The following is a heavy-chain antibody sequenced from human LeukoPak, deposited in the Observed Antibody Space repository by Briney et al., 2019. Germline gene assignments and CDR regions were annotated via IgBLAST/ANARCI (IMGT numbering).Heavy chain of an antibody. CDR3: ARDLGYCSSTSCYLRGAAFDI. D-gene: IGHD2-2*01. J-gene: IGHJ3*02. V-gene: IGHV4-34*01. CDR1: GGSFSGYY. CDR2: INHSGST. Sequence: SGTLSLTCAVYGGSFSGYYWSWIRQPPGKGLEWIGEINHSGSTNYNPSLKSRVTISVDTSKNQFSLKLSSVTAADTAVYYCARDLGYCSSTSCYLRGAAFDIWGQGTMVTVSS.